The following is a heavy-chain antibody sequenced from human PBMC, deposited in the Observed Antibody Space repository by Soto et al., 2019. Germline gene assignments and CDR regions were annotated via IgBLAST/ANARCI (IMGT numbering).Heavy chain of an antibody. CDR1: GGSFSGYY. J-gene: IGHJ5*02. CDR3: ARGPGARRWFDP. CDR2: INHSGST. V-gene: IGHV4-34*01. Sequence: ETLSRTCSVYGGSFSGYYWSWIRQPPGKGLEWIGEINHSGSTNYNPSLKSRVTISVDTSKNQLPLKLSSVTAADTAVYYCARGPGARRWFDPWGQGTLVTVSS.